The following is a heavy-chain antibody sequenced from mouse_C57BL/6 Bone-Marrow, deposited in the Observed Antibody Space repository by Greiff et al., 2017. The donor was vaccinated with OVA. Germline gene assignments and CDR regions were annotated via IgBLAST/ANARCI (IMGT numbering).Heavy chain of an antibody. CDR3: ARSDYSKGYFDY. J-gene: IGHJ2*01. V-gene: IGHV1-26*01. CDR2: INPNNGGT. Sequence: VQLQQSGPELVKPGASVKISCKASGYTFTDYYMNWVKQSHGKSLEWIGDINPNNGGTSYNQKFKGKATLTVDKSSSTAYMELRSLTSEDSAVYYCARSDYSKGYFDYWGQGTTLTVSS. CDR1: GYTFTDYY. D-gene: IGHD2-5*01.